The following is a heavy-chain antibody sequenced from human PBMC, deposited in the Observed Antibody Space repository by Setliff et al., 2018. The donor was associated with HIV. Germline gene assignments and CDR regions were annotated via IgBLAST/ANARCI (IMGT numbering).Heavy chain of an antibody. CDR3: VGHYYDPLTGYYVWFFDV. D-gene: IGHD3-9*01. V-gene: IGHV3-15*05. CDR1: GFTFSDYY. CDR2: IKSKSDGGTT. J-gene: IGHJ2*01. Sequence: GGSLRLSCAASGFTFSDYYMSWIRQAPGKGLEWLARIKSKSDGGTTSYAAPVKDRFTISRDGSRNTLYLQMNSMKSDDTATYYCVGHYYDPLTGYYVWFFDVWGRGTLVTVSS.